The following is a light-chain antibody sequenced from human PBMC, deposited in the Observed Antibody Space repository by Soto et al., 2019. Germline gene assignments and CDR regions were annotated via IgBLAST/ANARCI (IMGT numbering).Light chain of an antibody. V-gene: IGKV1-9*01. CDR3: QQLNNSPPT. Sequence: DIQLTQSPSFLSASVGDRVTITCRASQGISSYLAWYQQKPGKAPKLLIYAASTLQSGVPSRFSGSGSGTEFTLTISSLQPEDFATYYCQQLNNSPPTFGGGTKVEIK. CDR2: AAS. CDR1: QGISSY. J-gene: IGKJ4*01.